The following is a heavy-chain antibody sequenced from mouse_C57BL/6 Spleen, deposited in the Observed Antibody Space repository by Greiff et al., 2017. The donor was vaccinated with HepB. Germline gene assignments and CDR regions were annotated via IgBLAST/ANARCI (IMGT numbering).Heavy chain of an antibody. CDR1: GYAFSSYW. CDR3: ARCDYDRDFDY. Sequence: QVQLQQSGAELVKPGASVKISCKASGYAFSSYWMNWVKQRPGKGLEWIGQIYPGDGDTNYNGKFKGKATLTADKSSSTAYMQLSSLTSEDSAVYFCARCDYDRDFDYWGQGTTLTVSS. J-gene: IGHJ2*01. CDR2: IYPGDGDT. D-gene: IGHD2-4*01. V-gene: IGHV1-80*01.